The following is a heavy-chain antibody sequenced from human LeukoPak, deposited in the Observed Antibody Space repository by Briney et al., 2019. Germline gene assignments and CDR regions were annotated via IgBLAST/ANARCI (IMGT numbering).Heavy chain of an antibody. Sequence: ASVKVSCKVSGYTLTELSMHWVRQAPGKGLEWMGGFDPEDGETIYAQKFQGRVTMTEDTSTDTAYMELSSLRSEDTAVYYCATPAIHNEPIAVADLSGFDYWGQGTLVTVSS. V-gene: IGHV1-24*01. CDR3: ATPAIHNEPIAVADLSGFDY. CDR1: GYTLTELS. J-gene: IGHJ4*02. D-gene: IGHD6-19*01. CDR2: FDPEDGET.